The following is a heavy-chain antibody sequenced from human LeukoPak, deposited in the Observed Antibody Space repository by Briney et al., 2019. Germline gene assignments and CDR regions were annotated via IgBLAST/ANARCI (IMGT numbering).Heavy chain of an antibody. V-gene: IGHV3-7*03. Sequence: PGGSLRLSCAASGFTFSSYWMTWVRQAPGKGLEWVANIKEDGSEKFYVDSVKGRFTISRDNSKNTLYLQMNSLRAEDTAVYYCAKDKMELPYYFDYWGQGILVTVSS. CDR3: AKDKMELPYYFDY. D-gene: IGHD1-7*01. J-gene: IGHJ4*02. CDR1: GFTFSSYW. CDR2: IKEDGSEK.